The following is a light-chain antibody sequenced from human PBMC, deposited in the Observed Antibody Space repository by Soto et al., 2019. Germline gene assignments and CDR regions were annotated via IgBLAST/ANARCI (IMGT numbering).Light chain of an antibody. Sequence: QPSLGQPASVSGSPGRSITISCTGTSSDVGGYNHVSWYQHHPGKAPKLIIYEVTKRPSGVSNRFSGSKSGDTASLTISGLQADDEADSYCCSPTARTTRIFGTGTKVTVL. V-gene: IGLV2-14*01. CDR2: EVT. CDR1: SSDVGGYNH. J-gene: IGLJ1*01. CDR3: CSPTARTTRI.